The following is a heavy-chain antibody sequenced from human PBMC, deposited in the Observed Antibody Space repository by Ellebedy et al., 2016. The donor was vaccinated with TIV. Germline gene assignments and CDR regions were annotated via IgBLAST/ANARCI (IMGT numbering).Heavy chain of an antibody. CDR3: ARDQWLGRAYYFDS. CDR1: GFTFSNYW. CDR2: IKQDASER. Sequence: GGSLRLSCVASGFTFSNYWMSWVRQAPGKGLEWVANIKQDASERYYVDSVKGRFSISRDNAKNSIYLQMNSLRDEDTAVYYCARDQWLGRAYYFDSWGQGILLIVSS. D-gene: IGHD6-19*01. V-gene: IGHV3-7*01. J-gene: IGHJ4*02.